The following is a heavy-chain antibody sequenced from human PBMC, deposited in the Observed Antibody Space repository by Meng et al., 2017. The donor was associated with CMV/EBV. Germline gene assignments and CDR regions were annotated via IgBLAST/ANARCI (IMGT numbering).Heavy chain of an antibody. CDR3: ARGFY. CDR1: GGSFSGYY. V-gene: IGHV4-34*01. J-gene: IGHJ4*02. Sequence: GSLRLSCAVYGGSFSGYYWSWIRQPPGKGLGWIGEINHSGSTNYNPSLKSRVTISVDTSKNQFSLKLSSVTAADTAVYYCARGFYWGQGTLVTVSS. CDR2: INHSGST.